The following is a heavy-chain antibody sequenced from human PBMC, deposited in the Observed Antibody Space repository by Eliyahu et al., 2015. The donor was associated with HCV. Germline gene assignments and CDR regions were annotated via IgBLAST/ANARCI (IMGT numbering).Heavy chain of an antibody. CDR1: GFTFSXYY. CDR2: ISSSGSTI. J-gene: IGHJ4*02. Sequence: QVQLVESGGGLVKPGGSLRLSCAASGFTFSXYYMSWIRQAPGKGLEWVSYISSSGSTIYYADSVKGRFTISRDNAKNSLYLQMNSLRAEDTAVYYCARDPSLPRTYSSGWYDYWGQGTLVTVSS. CDR3: ARDPSLPRTYSSGWYDY. V-gene: IGHV3-11*01. D-gene: IGHD6-19*01.